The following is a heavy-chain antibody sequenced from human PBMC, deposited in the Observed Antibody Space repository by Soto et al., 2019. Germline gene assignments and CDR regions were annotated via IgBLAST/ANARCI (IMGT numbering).Heavy chain of an antibody. J-gene: IGHJ6*02. CDR3: AKDHCSGGSCYSVYYYGMDV. CDR2: ISGSGGST. CDR1: VFTFSSYA. D-gene: IGHD2-15*01. Sequence: GGSLRLSCAASVFTFSSYAMIWVRQAPGKGLEWVSAISGSGGSTYYADSVKGRFTISRDNSKNTLYLQMNSLRAEDTAVYYCAKDHCSGGSCYSVYYYGMDVWGQGTTVTVSS. V-gene: IGHV3-23*01.